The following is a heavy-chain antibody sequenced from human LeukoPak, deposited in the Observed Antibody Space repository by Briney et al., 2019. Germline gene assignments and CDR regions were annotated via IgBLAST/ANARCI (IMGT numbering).Heavy chain of an antibody. CDR2: IRNKAYGETT. CDR1: GFTFGDYA. J-gene: IGHJ4*02. D-gene: IGHD3-3*01. Sequence: GGSLRLSCTTSGFTFGDYAMTWVRQAPGKGLEWVGFIRNKAYGETTEYAASVKGRFTISRDDSKSIAYLQMNSLKTEDTAVYYCSRVAFWVQNNDFWSGYSDYWGQGTLVTVSS. CDR3: SRVAFWVQNNDFWSGYSDY. V-gene: IGHV3-49*04.